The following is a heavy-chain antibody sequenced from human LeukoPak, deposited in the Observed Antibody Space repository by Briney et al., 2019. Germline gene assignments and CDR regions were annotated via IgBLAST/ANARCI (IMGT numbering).Heavy chain of an antibody. CDR1: GDSFRGYF. D-gene: IGHD2-8*01. CDR3: GLVMVSNRPRTTSDH. J-gene: IGHJ4*02. CDR2: INQSGSP. Sequence: PSETLSLTCSVSGDSFRGYFWTWIRQPPGKGLEGVGEINQSGSPKYNPSLKSRVTISVDTSKNNFSLKLTSVTAADTAVYYCGLVMVSNRPRTTSDHWGQGTLVTVSS. V-gene: IGHV4-34*01.